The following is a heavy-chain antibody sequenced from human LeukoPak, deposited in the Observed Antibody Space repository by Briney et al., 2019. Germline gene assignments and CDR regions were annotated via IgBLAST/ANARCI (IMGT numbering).Heavy chain of an antibody. J-gene: IGHJ6*03. CDR2: IKSKTDGGTT. D-gene: IGHD6-19*01. Sequence: GGSLRLSCAVSGFTVSGNYMSWVRQAPGKGLEWVGRIKSKTDGGTTDYAAPVKGRFTISRDDSKNTLYLQMNSLKTEDTAVYYCTTDARSSGWYLTDYYYYYMDVWGKGTTVTVSS. CDR1: GFTVSGNY. CDR3: TTDARSSGWYLTDYYYYYMDV. V-gene: IGHV3-15*01.